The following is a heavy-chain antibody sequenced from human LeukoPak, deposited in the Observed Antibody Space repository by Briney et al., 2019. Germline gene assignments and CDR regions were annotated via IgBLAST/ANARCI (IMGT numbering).Heavy chain of an antibody. Sequence: GGSLRLSCAASGFTFSTYGMHWVRQAPGKGLEWVAIIYYDGGNKYYADSVKGRFTISRDNAKNTLYLQMNSLRAEDTAVYYCVRASIFGVNWFDPWGQGTLVTVSS. CDR1: GFTFSTYG. D-gene: IGHD3-3*01. V-gene: IGHV3-33*03. CDR3: VRASIFGVNWFDP. CDR2: IYYDGGNK. J-gene: IGHJ5*02.